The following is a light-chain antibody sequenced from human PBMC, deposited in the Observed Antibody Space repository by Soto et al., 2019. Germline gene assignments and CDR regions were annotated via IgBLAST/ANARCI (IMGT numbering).Light chain of an antibody. CDR1: SSNIGAGYA. CDR3: QSYGSSLSGVV. CDR2: GNT. Sequence: QSVLTQPRSVSGAPGQRVTISCTGSSSNIGAGYAVYWYQQLPGKAPKLLIYGNTNRPSGVPDRFSASKSGTSASLAITGLQTEDEADYYCQSYGSSLSGVVFGGGTKLTVL. J-gene: IGLJ3*02. V-gene: IGLV1-40*01.